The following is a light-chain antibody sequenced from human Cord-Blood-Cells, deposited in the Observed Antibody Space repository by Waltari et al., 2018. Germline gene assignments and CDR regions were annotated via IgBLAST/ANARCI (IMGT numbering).Light chain of an antibody. CDR3: QSYDSSLSGYV. V-gene: IGLV1-40*01. CDR1: SSNIGAGYD. CDR2: GNS. Sequence: QSVLTQPPSVSGAPGQRVTISCTGSSSNIGAGYDVHWYQQLPGTAPKLLIYGNSNRPAVVPCLLSGSQSGTSASLAITGLQAEDEADYYCQSYDSSLSGYVFGTGTKVTVL. J-gene: IGLJ1*01.